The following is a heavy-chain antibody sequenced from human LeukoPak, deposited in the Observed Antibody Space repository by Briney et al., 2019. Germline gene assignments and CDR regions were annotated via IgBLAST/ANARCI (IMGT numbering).Heavy chain of an antibody. J-gene: IGHJ3*02. CDR3: VTGSRSSTSDAFDI. V-gene: IGHV4-59*02. Sequence: SETLSLTCTVSGGSVTSYYWTWFRQPPWKGLEWIGFIYYSGTTDYNPSLKSRVTMSVDTSTNQVSLELISVTAVDTAVYYCVTGSRSSTSDAFDIWGQGTLVAVSS. CDR2: IYYSGTT. CDR1: GGSVTSYY. D-gene: IGHD6-6*01.